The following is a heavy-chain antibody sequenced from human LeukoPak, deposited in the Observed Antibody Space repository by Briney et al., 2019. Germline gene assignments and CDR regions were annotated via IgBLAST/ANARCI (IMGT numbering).Heavy chain of an antibody. CDR1: EFTFSSYA. CDR3: AKDRPYYYGSGSIFDY. J-gene: IGHJ4*02. D-gene: IGHD3-10*01. CDR2: ISGSGRST. V-gene: IGHV3-23*01. Sequence: GGSLRLSCAASEFTFSSYAMSWVRQAPGKGLEWVSAISGSGRSTFYADSVKGRFTISRDNSKNTLYLQMNSLRAEDTAVYYCAKDRPYYYGSGSIFDYWGQGTPVTVSS.